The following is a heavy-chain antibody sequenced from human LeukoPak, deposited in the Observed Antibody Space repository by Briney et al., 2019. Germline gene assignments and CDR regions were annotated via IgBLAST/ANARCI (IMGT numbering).Heavy chain of an antibody. D-gene: IGHD3-9*01. J-gene: IGHJ3*02. CDR3: ARGGDILTERAFDI. CDR2: IYNSGST. Sequence: SQTLSLTCAVSGGSISSGGYSWSWIRQPPGKGLEWIEYIYNSGSTYYNPSLKSRVTISVDRSKNQFSLKLRSVTAADTAVYYCARGGDILTERAFDIWGQGTMVTVSS. V-gene: IGHV4-30-2*01. CDR1: GGSISSGGYS.